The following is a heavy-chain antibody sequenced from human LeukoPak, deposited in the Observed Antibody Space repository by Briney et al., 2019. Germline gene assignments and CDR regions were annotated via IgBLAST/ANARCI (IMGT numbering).Heavy chain of an antibody. J-gene: IGHJ4*02. CDR1: GFSLSTSGVG. Sequence: ESGPTLVKPTQPLTLTCTFSGFSLSTSGVGVGWIRQPPGKALEWLALIYWNDDKRYSPSLKSRLTITKDTSKNQVVLTMTNMDPVDTATYYCAHPDSSGYPDYWGQGTLVTVSS. CDR2: IYWNDDK. CDR3: AHPDSSGYPDY. V-gene: IGHV2-5*01. D-gene: IGHD3-22*01.